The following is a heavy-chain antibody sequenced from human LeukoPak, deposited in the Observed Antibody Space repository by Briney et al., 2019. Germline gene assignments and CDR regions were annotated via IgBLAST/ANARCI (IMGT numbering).Heavy chain of an antibody. Sequence: PSETLSLTCTVSGGSISSYYWSWIRQPPGKGLEWIGYIYYSGSTNYNPSLKSRVTMSVDMSKNQFSLKLRSVTAADTAVYYCARRKAVANRYYFDHWGQGTLVTVSS. V-gene: IGHV4-59*08. CDR2: IYYSGST. CDR1: GGSISSYY. CDR3: ARRKAVANRYYFDH. D-gene: IGHD6-19*01. J-gene: IGHJ4*02.